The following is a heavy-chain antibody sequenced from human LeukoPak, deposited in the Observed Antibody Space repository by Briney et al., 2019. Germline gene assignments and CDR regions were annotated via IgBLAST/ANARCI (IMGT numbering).Heavy chain of an antibody. CDR1: GGSISSYY. CDR2: IYYSGST. CDR3: ARHRGSSSLFDY. D-gene: IGHD6-6*01. V-gene: IGHV4-59*08. J-gene: IGHJ4*02. Sequence: SETLSLTCTVSGGSISSYYWSWIRQPPGKGLEWIGYIYYSGSTNYSPSLKSRVTISVDTSKNQFSLKLSSVTAADTAVYYCARHRGSSSLFDYWGQGTLVTVSS.